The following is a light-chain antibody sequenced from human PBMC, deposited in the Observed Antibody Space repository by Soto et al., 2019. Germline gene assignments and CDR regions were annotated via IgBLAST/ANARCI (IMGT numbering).Light chain of an antibody. J-gene: IGKJ4*01. V-gene: IGKV1-33*01. CDR2: DAS. CDR3: QQYDNFPLS. Sequence: DIQMTQSPSSLSASVGDRVTITCQASQDISNYLNWYQQRPGKAPKLLIYDASNLETGVPSRFSGSGSGTDFIFTINSLQPEDIATYYCQQYDNFPLSFGGGTKVDI. CDR1: QDISNY.